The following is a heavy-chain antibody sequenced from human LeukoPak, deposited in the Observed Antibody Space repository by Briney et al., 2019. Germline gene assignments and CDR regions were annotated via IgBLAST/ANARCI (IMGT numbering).Heavy chain of an antibody. Sequence: GGSLRLSCAASGFTFSSYWMHWVRHAPGKGLVWVSHINSDGSSTSYADSVKGRFTISRDDAKNTLYLQMNSLRAEDTAVYYCARDPAYYDSSGLTDYWGQGTLVTVSS. CDR1: GFTFSSYW. V-gene: IGHV3-74*01. CDR2: INSDGSST. CDR3: ARDPAYYDSSGLTDY. D-gene: IGHD3-22*01. J-gene: IGHJ4*02.